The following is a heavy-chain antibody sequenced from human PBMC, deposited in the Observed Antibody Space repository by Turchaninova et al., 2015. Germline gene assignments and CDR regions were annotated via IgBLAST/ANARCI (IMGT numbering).Heavy chain of an antibody. J-gene: IGHJ4*02. D-gene: IGHD3-10*01. CDR2: IYYSGST. CDR1: GRSISSGGYY. Sequence: QVRLQESGPGLVKPSQTLSLTGTVPGRSISSGGYYGRWNCQNPGKGLGWIGYIYYSGSTAYNPSHKSRVTRSVDTSKNQFSLKLNSVAAADTAVYYCARDGGYGSGSYRFNYWGQGTLVTVSS. V-gene: IGHV4-31*03. CDR3: ARDGGYGSGSYRFNY.